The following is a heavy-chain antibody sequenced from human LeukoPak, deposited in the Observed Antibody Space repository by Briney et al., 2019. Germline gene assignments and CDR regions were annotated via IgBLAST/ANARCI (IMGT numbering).Heavy chain of an antibody. V-gene: IGHV3-23*01. Sequence: GGSLRLSCAASGFTFSSYAMSWDRQAPGKGLEWVSAISGSGGSTYYADSVKGRFTISRDNSKNTLYLQMNSLRAEDTAVYYCAARITMVRGVILNYWGQGTLVTVSS. CDR3: AARITMVRGVILNY. D-gene: IGHD3-10*01. J-gene: IGHJ4*02. CDR2: ISGSGGST. CDR1: GFTFSSYA.